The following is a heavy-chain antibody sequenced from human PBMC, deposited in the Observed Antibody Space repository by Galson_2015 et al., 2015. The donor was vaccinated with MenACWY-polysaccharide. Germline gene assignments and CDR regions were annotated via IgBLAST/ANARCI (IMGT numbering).Heavy chain of an antibody. J-gene: IGHJ4*02. D-gene: IGHD2-15*01. CDR3: ARPSSGGSYYND. CDR2: ITSSSSPI. CDR1: GFIFSDYS. V-gene: IGHV3-48*02. Sequence: SLRLSCAASGFIFSDYSMNWVRQAPGKGLEWVSFITSSSSPIYYADSVRGRFTISRDNAKNSLYLQMSSLRDEDTAVYCCARPSSGGSYYNDWGQGTLVTVSS.